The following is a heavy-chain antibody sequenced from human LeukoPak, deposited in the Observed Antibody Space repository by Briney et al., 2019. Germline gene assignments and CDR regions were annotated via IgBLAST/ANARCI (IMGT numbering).Heavy chain of an antibody. D-gene: IGHD1-26*01. CDR2: IYTSWST. CDR3: ASVSGLLRGDFDY. V-gene: IGHV4-61*02. Sequence: PSETLSLTCTVSGDSISSGSYYWSWITQPAGKGMEWIGRIYTSWSTNYNPSLKSRVTISVDTSKNEFSLKLSSVTAADTAVYYCASVSGLLRGDFDYWGQGTLVTVSS. J-gene: IGHJ4*02. CDR1: GDSISSGSYY.